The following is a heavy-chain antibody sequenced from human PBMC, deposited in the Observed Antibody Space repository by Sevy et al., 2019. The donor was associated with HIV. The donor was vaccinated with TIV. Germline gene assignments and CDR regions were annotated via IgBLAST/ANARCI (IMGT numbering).Heavy chain of an antibody. Sequence: GGPLRLSCAASGFTFNNYAMSWVRQAPGKGLEWVSGISGSGGSTYYVDSVKGRFTISRDNSKNTLYLQMNSLRAEDTAVYYCTKQSVFSPSYYFDYWGQGALVTVSS. V-gene: IGHV3-23*01. CDR2: ISGSGGST. CDR3: TKQSVFSPSYYFDY. CDR1: GFTFNNYA. J-gene: IGHJ4*02.